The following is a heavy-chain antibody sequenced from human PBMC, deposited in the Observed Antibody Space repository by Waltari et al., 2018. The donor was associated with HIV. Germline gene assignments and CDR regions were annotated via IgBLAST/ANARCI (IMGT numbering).Heavy chain of an antibody. CDR2: IMHDGSS. V-gene: IGHV4-4*02. D-gene: IGHD3-16*02. J-gene: IGHJ5*02. CDR1: GGSISGTNW. Sequence: VQLHESGPGLVKPSGTLSLTCAVSGGSISGTNWWTWVRQPPGKGLGWIGEIMHDGSSKYNPSLQSRVTISIDKSKNQFSLNLSSATAADTAIYYCATRPPYRMADVRDWFDPWGQGTLVIVSS. CDR3: ATRPPYRMADVRDWFDP.